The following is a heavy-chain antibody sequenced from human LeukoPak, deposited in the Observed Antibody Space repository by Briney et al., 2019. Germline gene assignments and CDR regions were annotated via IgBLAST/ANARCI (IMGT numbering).Heavy chain of an antibody. CDR1: GGSISSGGYY. J-gene: IGHJ6*03. D-gene: IGHD3-3*01. CDR3: ARDLFLEFDMDV. V-gene: IGHV4-30-2*01. CDR2: IYHSGST. Sequence: SETLSLTCTVSGGSISSGGYYWSWIRQPPGKGLEWIGYIYHSGSTYYNPSLKSRVTISVDRSKNQFSLKLSSVTAADTAVYYCARDLFLEFDMDVWGKGTTVTVSS.